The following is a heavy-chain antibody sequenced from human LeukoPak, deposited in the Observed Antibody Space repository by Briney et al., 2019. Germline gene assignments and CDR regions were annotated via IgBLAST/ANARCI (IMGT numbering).Heavy chain of an antibody. CDR2: ISGSGGTT. CDR3: AKGGGSGWYVRYYFDY. CDR1: GFTFNNYA. Sequence: PGGSLRLSCAASGFTFNNYAMNWVRQAPGKGLEWVSVISGSGGTTYYADSVKGRFTISRDSSKNTLYLQMNSLRAEDTAVYYCAKGGGSGWYVRYYFDYWGQGTLVTVSS. D-gene: IGHD6-19*01. J-gene: IGHJ4*02. V-gene: IGHV3-23*01.